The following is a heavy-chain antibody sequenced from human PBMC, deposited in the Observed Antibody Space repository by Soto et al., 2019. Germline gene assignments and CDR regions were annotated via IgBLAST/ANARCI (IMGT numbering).Heavy chain of an antibody. CDR1: GFTFSSYS. Sequence: PGGSLRLSCPASGFTFSSYSMNWVRQAPGKGLEWVSSISSSSSYIYYADSVKGRFTISRDNAKNSLYLQMNSLRAEVTGVYYCARLGLSPLEAPAYWYFELWGGGTLVTVPS. V-gene: IGHV3-21*01. CDR3: ARLGLSPLEAPAYWYFEL. J-gene: IGHJ2*01. CDR2: ISSSSSYI.